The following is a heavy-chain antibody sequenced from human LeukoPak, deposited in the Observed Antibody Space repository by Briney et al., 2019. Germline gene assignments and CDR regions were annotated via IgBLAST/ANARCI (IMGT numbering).Heavy chain of an antibody. CDR2: ISSSSSYI. J-gene: IGHJ4*02. V-gene: IGHV3-21*01. CDR1: GFTFSSYS. D-gene: IGHD1-26*01. CDR3: ASGGGSIVGAHVD. Sequence: GGSLRLSSAASGFTFSSYSMYWVRQAPGKGLEWDSSISSSSSYIYYADSVKGRFTISRDNAKNSLYLQMNSLRAEDTAVYYCASGGGSIVGAHVDWGQGTLVTVSS.